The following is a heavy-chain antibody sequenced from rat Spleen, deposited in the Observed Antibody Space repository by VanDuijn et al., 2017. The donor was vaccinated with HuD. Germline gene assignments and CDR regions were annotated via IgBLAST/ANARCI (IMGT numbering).Heavy chain of an antibody. CDR1: GFNFNDYW. V-gene: IGHV4-2*01. D-gene: IGHD4-3*01. CDR2: INQDSRTI. Sequence: EVKLVESGGGLVQPGRSLKLSCAASGFNFNDYWMGWVRQAPEKGLEWIGEINQDSRTIKFIPSLRDKFTISRDNAQNTLYLQMTKLESEDTAIYYCVREEFGVDYWGQGVMVTVSS. CDR3: VREEFGVDY. J-gene: IGHJ2*01.